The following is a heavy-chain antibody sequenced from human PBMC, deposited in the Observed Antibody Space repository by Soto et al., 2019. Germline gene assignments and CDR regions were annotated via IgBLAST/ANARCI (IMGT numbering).Heavy chain of an antibody. J-gene: IGHJ4*02. D-gene: IGHD3-10*01. Sequence: SVNVSCKASGDTFNFYSINWVRQAPGLGLEWMGRINPILSMSNYAQRFQGRVTMTADKSTSTAYMELSSLRSEDTAMYYCASSYGSGYRAFDSWGQGALVTVSS. CDR2: INPILSMS. V-gene: IGHV1-69*02. CDR1: GDTFNFYS. CDR3: ASSYGSGYRAFDS.